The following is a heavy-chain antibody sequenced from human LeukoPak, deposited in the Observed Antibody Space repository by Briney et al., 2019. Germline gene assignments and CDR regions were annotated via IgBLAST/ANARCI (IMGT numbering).Heavy chain of an antibody. CDR3: AKAQWMQLWLRNFDS. CDR1: GFTFSSYW. Sequence: GGSLRLSCATSGFTFSSYWMSWVRQAPGKGLEWVANIKEDGSETYYVDSVKGRFTISRDNAKNSLYLQMNSLRAEDTAVYYCAKAQWMQLWLRNFDSWGQGTLVTVSS. D-gene: IGHD5-18*01. CDR2: IKEDGSET. J-gene: IGHJ4*02. V-gene: IGHV3-7*05.